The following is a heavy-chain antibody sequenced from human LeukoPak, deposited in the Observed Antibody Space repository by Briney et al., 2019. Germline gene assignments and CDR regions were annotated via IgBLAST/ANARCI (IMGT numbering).Heavy chain of an antibody. CDR3: ARAENGYSSSWSYNYYYYMDV. Sequence: PGGSLRLSRAASGFTFSSYSMKWVRQAPGKGLEWVSSISSGSSYIYYADSVKGRFTISRDNAKNSLYLQMNSLRAEDTAVYYCARAENGYSSSWSYNYYYYMDVWGKGTTVTVSS. V-gene: IGHV3-21*01. D-gene: IGHD6-13*01. J-gene: IGHJ6*03. CDR2: ISSGSSYI. CDR1: GFTFSSYS.